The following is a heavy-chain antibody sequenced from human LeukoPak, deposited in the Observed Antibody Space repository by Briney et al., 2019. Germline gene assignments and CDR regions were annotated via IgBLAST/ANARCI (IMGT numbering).Heavy chain of an antibody. CDR3: ARDLSMVYYFDY. V-gene: IGHV3-74*01. D-gene: IGHD3-10*01. Sequence: GSLRLSCAASGFTFSSYWMHWVRQAPGKGLVWVSRIDSEGSSKAYADSVKGRFTVSRDNAKNTLYLQMDSLRAEDTAVYYCARDLSMVYYFDYWGQGTLVTVSS. CDR2: IDSEGSSK. CDR1: GFTFSSYW. J-gene: IGHJ4*02.